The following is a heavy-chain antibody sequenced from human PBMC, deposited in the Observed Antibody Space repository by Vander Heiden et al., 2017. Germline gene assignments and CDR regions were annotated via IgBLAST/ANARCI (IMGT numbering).Heavy chain of an antibody. J-gene: IGHJ2*01. D-gene: IGHD2-2*01. V-gene: IGHV3-21*01. CDR3: ARARSYDLNWYFAL. CDR1: GFTFSSYS. Sequence: ELQLVESGGGLVKPGGSLRLSCTAPGFTFSSYSMNWVRQAPGKGLEWLSSINSKSNYIFYADSVRGRFTISRDNAKISLYLQVKSISAEDTAVYYCARARSYDLNWYFALWGRGTLITVSS. CDR2: INSKSNYI.